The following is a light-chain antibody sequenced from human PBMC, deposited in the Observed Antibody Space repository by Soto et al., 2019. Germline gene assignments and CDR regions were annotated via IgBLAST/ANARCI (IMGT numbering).Light chain of an antibody. Sequence: EIVLTQSPGSLSLSPGERGTLSCRASQSVDSSFFAWYQQKPDQAPRLLIYGASNRATGIPDRFSGSGSGTDFTLTISRLEPEEFAVYYCQQYVSSVTFGQGTKVEIK. CDR3: QQYVSSVT. CDR1: QSVDSSF. V-gene: IGKV3-20*01. J-gene: IGKJ1*01. CDR2: GAS.